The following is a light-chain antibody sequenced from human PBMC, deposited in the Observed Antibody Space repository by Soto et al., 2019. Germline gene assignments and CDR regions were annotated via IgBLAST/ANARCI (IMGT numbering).Light chain of an antibody. CDR1: QTISSY. CDR3: QQSYSTPPT. CDR2: AAS. Sequence: DIQMTQSPSSLSASVGDRVAITCRASQTISSYLNWYQQKPGKAPKLLIYAASSLQSGVPSRFSGSGSGTDFTLTISRLQPEDSATYYCQQSYSTPPTFGQGTKVEIK. J-gene: IGKJ1*01. V-gene: IGKV1-39*01.